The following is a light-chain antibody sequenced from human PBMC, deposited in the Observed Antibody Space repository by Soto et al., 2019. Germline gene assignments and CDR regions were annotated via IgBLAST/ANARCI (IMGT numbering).Light chain of an antibody. CDR1: QPISDW. J-gene: IGKJ1*01. V-gene: IGKV1-5*03. CDR2: KAS. Sequence: DIQMTQSPSTLPASVGDRVTITCRASQPISDWLAWYQQKPGKVPKLLIYKASSLESGVTSRFSGGGSGTAFSLTISSLQPDDFATYYCQQYHLYWTFGQGTKVDIK. CDR3: QQYHLYWT.